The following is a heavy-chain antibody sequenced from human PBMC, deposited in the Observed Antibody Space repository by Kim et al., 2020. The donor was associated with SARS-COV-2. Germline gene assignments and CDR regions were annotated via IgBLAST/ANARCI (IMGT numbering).Heavy chain of an antibody. D-gene: IGHD5-18*01. J-gene: IGHJ6*02. Sequence: VKGRFTISRDNAKNSLYLQMNSLRDEDTAVYYCARDRDPYNYGPYYYGMDVWGQGTTVTVSS. V-gene: IGHV3-48*02. CDR3: ARDRDPYNYGPYYYGMDV.